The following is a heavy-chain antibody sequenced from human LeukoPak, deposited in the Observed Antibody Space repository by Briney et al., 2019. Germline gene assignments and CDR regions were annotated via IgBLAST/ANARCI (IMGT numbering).Heavy chain of an antibody. CDR1: GGSITSGGYY. V-gene: IGHV4-31*03. CDR3: AIGDYGANTGY. D-gene: IGHD4-23*01. CDR2: IYYSGST. Sequence: SETLSLTCTVSGGSITSGGYYWSWIRHHPGEGLEWIGYIYYSGSTYYNPSLKSRVTISADTSKNQFSLKLSSVTAADTAVYYCAIGDYGANTGYWGQGTLVIVSS. J-gene: IGHJ4*02.